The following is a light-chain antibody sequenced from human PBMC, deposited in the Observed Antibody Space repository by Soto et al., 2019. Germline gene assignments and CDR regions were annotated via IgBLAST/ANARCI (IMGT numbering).Light chain of an antibody. CDR3: QQTYTIPFA. J-gene: IGKJ2*01. CDR1: QTIDNY. Sequence: DMQMTQSPSSLSAPVGDRVTITCRPSQTIDNYLNWYQHKPGKAPKLLIYGASTLQSGVSSRFTGSASGTDFTLTIDNLQAEDFATYYCQQTYTIPFAFGQGTKLEI. CDR2: GAS. V-gene: IGKV1-39*01.